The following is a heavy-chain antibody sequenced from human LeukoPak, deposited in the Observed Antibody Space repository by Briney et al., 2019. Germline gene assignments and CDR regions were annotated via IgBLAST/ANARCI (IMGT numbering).Heavy chain of an antibody. CDR1: GGSIRSSSYY. V-gene: IGHV4-39*01. Sequence: SETLSPTCTVSGGSIRSSSYYWGWIRQPRGKGLEWIGSIYYSGSTYYNPSLRSRVTISADTSKNQFSLKLSSVTAADTAVYYCARPVYDSSGYFLYWGQGTLVTVSS. CDR2: IYYSGST. D-gene: IGHD3-22*01. CDR3: ARPVYDSSGYFLY. J-gene: IGHJ4*02.